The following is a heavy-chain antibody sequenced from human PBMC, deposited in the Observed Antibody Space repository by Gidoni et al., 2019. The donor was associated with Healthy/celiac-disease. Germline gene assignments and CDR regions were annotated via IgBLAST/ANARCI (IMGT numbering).Heavy chain of an antibody. CDR1: GFTSSSYS. CDR3: AREAPKYSSSWYIRAFDI. V-gene: IGHV3-48*02. D-gene: IGHD6-13*01. J-gene: IGHJ3*02. Sequence: EVQLVESGGGLVQPGGSLRLSCAAYGFTSSSYSMNWVRQARGKGLEWVSYISSSSSTIYYADSVKGRFTISRDNAKNSLYLQMNSLRDEDTAVYYCAREAPKYSSSWYIRAFDIWGQGTMVTVSS. CDR2: ISSSSSTI.